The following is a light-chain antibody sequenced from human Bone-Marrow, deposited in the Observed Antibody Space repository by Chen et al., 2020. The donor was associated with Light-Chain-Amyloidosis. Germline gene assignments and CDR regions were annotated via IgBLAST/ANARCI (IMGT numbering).Light chain of an antibody. CDR3: QQYDAYPLT. J-gene: IGKJ4*01. Sequence: IRLTQSPSGLSKSVEDRVTVSCRPSQSISSGLAWYQQKPGKDPKLLSYQASTLGGGVPSRFSGSGSGTEFTLTDSSLQPDDVATCYCQQYDAYPLTFGGGTKVEI. V-gene: IGKV1-5*03. CDR2: QAS. CDR1: QSISSG.